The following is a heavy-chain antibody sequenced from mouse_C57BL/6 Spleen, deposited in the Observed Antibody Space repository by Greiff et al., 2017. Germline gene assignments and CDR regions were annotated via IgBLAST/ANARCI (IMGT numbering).Heavy chain of an antibody. D-gene: IGHD2-1*01. CDR3: ARREIYPYFDY. CDR1: GYTFTSYW. Sequence: QVQLKQPGAELVKPGASVKLSCKASGYTFTSYWMHWVKQRPGQGLEWIGMIHPNSGSTNYNEKFKSKATLTVDKSSRTAYMQLRSLTSEDSAVYYCARREIYPYFDYWGQGTTLTVSS. CDR2: IHPNSGST. J-gene: IGHJ2*01. V-gene: IGHV1-64*01.